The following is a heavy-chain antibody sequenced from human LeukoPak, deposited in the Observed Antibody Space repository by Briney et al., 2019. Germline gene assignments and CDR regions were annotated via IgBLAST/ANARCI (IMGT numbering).Heavy chain of an antibody. Sequence: SETLSLTCAVSGYSISSSNWWGWIRQPPGRGLEWIGYIYYSGSTNYNPSLKSRVTMSVDTSKNQLSLKLTSVTAADTAVYYCARELITKADAFDIWGQGTMVTVSS. V-gene: IGHV4-28*03. J-gene: IGHJ3*02. CDR2: IYYSGST. CDR1: GYSISSSNW. D-gene: IGHD1-20*01. CDR3: ARELITKADAFDI.